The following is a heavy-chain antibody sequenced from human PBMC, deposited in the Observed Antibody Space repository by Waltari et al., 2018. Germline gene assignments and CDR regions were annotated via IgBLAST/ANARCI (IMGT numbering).Heavy chain of an antibody. Sequence: QVQLVQSGAEVKKPGSSVKVSCKASGGTFSSYAISWVRQAPGQGLEWMGGIIPILGTANYAQKFQGRVTSTADEATSTAYMELSSLRSEDTAVYYCARTTTVTTCAFDIWGQGTMVTVAS. CDR2: IIPILGTA. J-gene: IGHJ3*02. V-gene: IGHV1-69*13. CDR1: GGTFSSYA. D-gene: IGHD4-17*01. CDR3: ARTTTVTTCAFDI.